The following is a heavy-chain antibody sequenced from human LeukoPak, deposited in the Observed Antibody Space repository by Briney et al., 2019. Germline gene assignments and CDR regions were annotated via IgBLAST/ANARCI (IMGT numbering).Heavy chain of an antibody. CDR3: ARELISRYSSSWYYFDY. CDR2: ICTSGST. D-gene: IGHD6-13*01. J-gene: IGHJ4*02. CDR1: GGSMSSGSYF. V-gene: IGHV4-61*02. Sequence: PSEPLSLPCTVWGGSMSSGSYFGRWIRRPAGKGLGWIVRICTSGSTSYTPALKSPVTISVDTSKNQFSLKLSSVTAADTSVYYCARELISRYSSSWYYFDYWGQGTLVTVSS.